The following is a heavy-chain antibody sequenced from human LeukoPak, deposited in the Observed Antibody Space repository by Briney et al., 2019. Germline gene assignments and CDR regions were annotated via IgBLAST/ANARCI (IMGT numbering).Heavy chain of an antibody. CDR2: INTKSGRT. D-gene: IGHD3-3*01. CDR3: ARADFIDAGPYLIGP. Sequence: ASVKVSCKTSGYSFTDYYIHWVRQAPGRGLEWMGWINTKSGRTSPARKFQGRVTMTRDPSITTVYMDMAWLTSDDTAIYFCARADFIDAGPYLIGPWGQGTLVTVSS. J-gene: IGHJ5*02. V-gene: IGHV1-2*02. CDR1: GYSFTDYY.